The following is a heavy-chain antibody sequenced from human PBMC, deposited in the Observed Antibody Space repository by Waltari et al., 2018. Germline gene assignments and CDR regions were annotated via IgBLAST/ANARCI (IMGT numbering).Heavy chain of an antibody. J-gene: IGHJ5*02. CDR2: INPLVGTA. CDR1: GGTFSSYA. D-gene: IGHD6-13*01. Sequence: QVQLVQSGAEVKKPGSSVKVSCKASGGTFSSYAISWVRQAPGQGLEWMGGINPLVGTANEEQKFQGRGTITADESTSTAYMELSSLRSEDTAVYYCARDPPKGAAAGWFGWFDPWGQGTLVTVSS. V-gene: IGHV1-69*01. CDR3: ARDPPKGAAAGWFGWFDP.